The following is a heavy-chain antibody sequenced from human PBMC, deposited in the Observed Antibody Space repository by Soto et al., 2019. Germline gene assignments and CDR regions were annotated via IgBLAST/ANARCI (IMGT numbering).Heavy chain of an antibody. CDR3: ARGIGFGELSPYYYGMDV. Sequence: ASVKVSCKASGGTFSSYAISWVRQAPGQGLEWMGGIIPIFGTANYAQKFQGRVTITADESTSTAYMELSSLRSEDTAVYYCARGIGFGELSPYYYGMDVWGQGTTVTVSS. V-gene: IGHV1-69*13. D-gene: IGHD3-10*01. CDR1: GGTFSSYA. J-gene: IGHJ6*02. CDR2: IIPIFGTA.